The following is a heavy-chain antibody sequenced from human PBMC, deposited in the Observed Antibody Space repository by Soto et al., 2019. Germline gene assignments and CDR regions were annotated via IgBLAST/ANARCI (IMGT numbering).Heavy chain of an antibody. CDR1: GGSISSGGYY. D-gene: IGHD2-2*01. Sequence: SETLSLTCTVSGGSISSGGYYWSWIRQHPGKGLEWIGYIYYSGSTYYNPSLKSRVTISVDTSKNQFSLKLSSVTAADTAVYYCARDPNCSSTSCPNYYGMDVWGQGTTVTVSS. CDR3: ARDPNCSSTSCPNYYGMDV. CDR2: IYYSGST. V-gene: IGHV4-31*03. J-gene: IGHJ6*02.